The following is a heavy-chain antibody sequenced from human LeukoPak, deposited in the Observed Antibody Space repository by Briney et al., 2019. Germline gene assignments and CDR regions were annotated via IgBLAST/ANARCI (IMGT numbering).Heavy chain of an antibody. CDR1: GFTFSSYS. D-gene: IGHD3-22*01. J-gene: IGHJ4*02. CDR2: ISSSSSYT. V-gene: IGHV3-21*05. CDR3: ARTRGNYYQFDF. Sequence: GGSLRLSCAASGFTFSSYSMNWVRQAPGKGLEWVSYISSSSSYTNYADSVKGRFTISRDNAKNSLYLQMNSLRAEDTAVFYCARTRGNYYQFDFWGQGTLVTVSS.